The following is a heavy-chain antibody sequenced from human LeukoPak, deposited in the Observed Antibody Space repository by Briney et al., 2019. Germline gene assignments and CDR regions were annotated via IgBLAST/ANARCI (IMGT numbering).Heavy chain of an antibody. V-gene: IGHV1-2*02. Sequence: GASVKVSCKASEYTFTTYYFHWVRQAPGQGLEWMGWINPNSGDSKCTEKFQDRVTMTRDTSISTVYMELSRLRYDDTAVYYCARGRGTSSFDYWGQGTLVTVPS. CDR1: EYTFTTYY. CDR2: INPNSGDS. J-gene: IGHJ4*02. CDR3: ARGRGTSSFDY. D-gene: IGHD6-6*01.